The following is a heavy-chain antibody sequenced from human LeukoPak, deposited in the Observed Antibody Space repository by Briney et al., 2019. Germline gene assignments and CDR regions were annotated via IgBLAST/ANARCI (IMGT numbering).Heavy chain of an antibody. CDR3: ARRAYDFWSGYHTPGDY. D-gene: IGHD3-3*01. V-gene: IGHV5-51*01. CDR2: IYPGDSDT. CDR1: GYSFTSYW. Sequence: GESPKISCKGSGYSFTSYWIGWVRQMPGKGLEWMGIIYPGDSDTRYSPSFQGQVTISADKSISTAYLQWSSLKASDTAMYYCARRAYDFWSGYHTPGDYWGQGTLVTVSS. J-gene: IGHJ4*02.